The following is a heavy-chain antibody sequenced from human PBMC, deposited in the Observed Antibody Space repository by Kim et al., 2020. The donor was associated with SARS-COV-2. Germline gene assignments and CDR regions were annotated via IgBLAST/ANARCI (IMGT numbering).Heavy chain of an antibody. V-gene: IGHV6-1*01. D-gene: IGHD6-19*01. Sequence: SVKSRITINPDTSKNQFSLQLNSVTPEDTAVYYCARVRSSGRDYYYGMDVWGQGTTVTVSS. CDR3: ARVRSSGRDYYYGMDV. J-gene: IGHJ6*02.